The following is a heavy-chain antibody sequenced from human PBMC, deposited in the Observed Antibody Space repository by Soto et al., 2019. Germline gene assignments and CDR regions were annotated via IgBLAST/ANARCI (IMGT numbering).Heavy chain of an antibody. V-gene: IGHV5-51*01. D-gene: IGHD3-22*01. CDR1: GYSFTNYW. J-gene: IGHJ6*02. Sequence: GESLKISCKGSGYSFTNYWIGWVRQMPGKGLEWMGIIYPGDSDTRYSPSFQGQVTISADKSISTAYLQWSSLKASDTAMHYCALRGYYDTSGYYGMDVWGQGTTVNVSS. CDR3: ALRGYYDTSGYYGMDV. CDR2: IYPGDSDT.